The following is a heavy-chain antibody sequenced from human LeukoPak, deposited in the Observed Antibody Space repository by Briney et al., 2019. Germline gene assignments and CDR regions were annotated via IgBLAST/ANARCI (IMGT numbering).Heavy chain of an antibody. J-gene: IGHJ4*02. CDR2: ISSSGSTI. D-gene: IGHD2-15*01. CDR3: ARGFCSGGSCYHDY. Sequence: GGSLRLSCAASGFTLSSYEMNWVRQAPGKGLEWVSYISSSGSTIYYADSVKGRFTISRDNAKNSLYLQMNSLRAEDTAVYYCARGFCSGGSCYHDYWGQGTLVTVSS. V-gene: IGHV3-48*03. CDR1: GFTLSSYE.